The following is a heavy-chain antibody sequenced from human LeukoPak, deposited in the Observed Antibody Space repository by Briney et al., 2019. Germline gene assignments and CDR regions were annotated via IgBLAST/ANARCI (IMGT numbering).Heavy chain of an antibody. Sequence: GASVKVSCKASGYTFTSYGISWVRQAPGQGLEWMGWISAYNGNTNYAQKLQGRVTMTTDTSTSTAYMELRSLRSDDTAVYYCARRRCSSTSCPNWFDPWGQGTLVTVSS. CDR3: ARRRCSSTSCPNWFDP. J-gene: IGHJ5*02. D-gene: IGHD2-2*01. CDR1: GYTFTSYG. CDR2: ISAYNGNT. V-gene: IGHV1-18*01.